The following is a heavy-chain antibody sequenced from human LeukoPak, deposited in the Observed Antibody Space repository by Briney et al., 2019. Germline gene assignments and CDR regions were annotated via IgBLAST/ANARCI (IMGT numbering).Heavy chain of an antibody. CDR1: GLTFSTFW. V-gene: IGHV3-74*03. CDR2: IKSDGSIT. J-gene: IGHJ6*02. Sequence: GGSLRLSCAASGLTFSTFWMRWVRQAPGKGLVWVSGIKSDGSITTYADSVKGRFTIARDNAENTLYLQMNSLRAEDTAVYYCARGRYYGMDVWGQGTTVTVSS. CDR3: ARGRYYGMDV.